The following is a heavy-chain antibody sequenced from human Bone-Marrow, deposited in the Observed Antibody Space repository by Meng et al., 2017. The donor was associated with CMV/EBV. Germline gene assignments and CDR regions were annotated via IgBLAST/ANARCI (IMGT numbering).Heavy chain of an antibody. V-gene: IGHV4-39*07. CDR1: GGSITTSGFY. CDR2: IYYGGRT. D-gene: IGHD4-17*01. Sequence: TVSGGSITTSGFYWGWLRQPPGKGLECIGSIYYGGRTYYNPSLKSRVTISIATSKNQVSLKVTSVTAADTAVYFCARLDPRMTTVDHWGQGTLVTVSS. J-gene: IGHJ5*02. CDR3: ARLDPRMTTVDH.